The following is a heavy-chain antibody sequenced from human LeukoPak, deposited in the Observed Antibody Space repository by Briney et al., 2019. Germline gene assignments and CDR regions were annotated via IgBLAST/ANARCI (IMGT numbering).Heavy chain of an antibody. CDR1: GFTFSSYG. CDR3: AKDGGFYGENFDY. D-gene: IGHD4-17*01. J-gene: IGHJ4*02. CDR2: ISYDGNSK. Sequence: PGRSLRLSCAASGFTFSSYGMHWVRQAPGKGLEWVAVISYDGNSKYYADSVMGRFTITRDNSKNTLFLQMNSLRADDTAVFYCAKDGGFYGENFDYWGQGTLVTVSS. V-gene: IGHV3-30*18.